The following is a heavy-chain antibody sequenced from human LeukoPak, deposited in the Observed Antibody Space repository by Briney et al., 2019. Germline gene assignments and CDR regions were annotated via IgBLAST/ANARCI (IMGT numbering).Heavy chain of an antibody. CDR3: ATDKGAAPEERSDY. D-gene: IGHD1-1*01. CDR1: GFTFSSYA. J-gene: IGHJ4*02. V-gene: IGHV3-30-3*01. Sequence: GGSLRLSCAASGFTFSSYAMHWVRQAPGKGLEWVAVISYDGSNKYYADSVKGRFTISRDNSKNTLYLQMSSLRGEDTAVYYCATDKGAAPEERSDYWGQGTLVTVSS. CDR2: ISYDGSNK.